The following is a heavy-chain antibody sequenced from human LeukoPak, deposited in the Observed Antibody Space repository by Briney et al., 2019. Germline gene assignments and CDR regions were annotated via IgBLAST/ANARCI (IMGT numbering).Heavy chain of an antibody. D-gene: IGHD3-22*01. V-gene: IGHV3-23*01. CDR3: ARANYYDISGYDY. J-gene: IGHJ4*02. CDR1: GFTFSSSA. CDR2: ISGSGGRI. Sequence: GGSLRLSCAASGFTFSSSAMSWVRQAPGKGLEWVSAISGSGGRIYYADSVRGRFTISRDNSKNTLYLQMNSLRAEDTAVYYCARANYYDISGYDYWGQGTLVTVSS.